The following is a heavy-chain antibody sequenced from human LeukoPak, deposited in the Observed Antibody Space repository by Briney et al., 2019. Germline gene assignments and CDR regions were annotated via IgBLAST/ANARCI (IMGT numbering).Heavy chain of an antibody. D-gene: IGHD4-23*01. J-gene: IGHJ3*02. CDR3: ARPKDYGGNLDAFDI. CDR2: IYYRGST. CDR1: GGSISSYY. Sequence: SETLSLTCTVSGGSISSYYWSWIRQPPGKGLEWIGYIYYRGSTNYNPSLKSRVTISVDTSKNQFSLKLSSVTAADTAVYYCARPKDYGGNLDAFDIWGQGTMVTVSS. V-gene: IGHV4-59*08.